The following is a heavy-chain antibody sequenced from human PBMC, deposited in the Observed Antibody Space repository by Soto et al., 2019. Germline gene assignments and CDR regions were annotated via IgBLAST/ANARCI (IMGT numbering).Heavy chain of an antibody. CDR3: ARTTAVPNTLRSRYFFDY. D-gene: IGHD4-17*01. Sequence: SETLSLTCSVSGGSVSDKTYYWSWIRQPPGKRLEWIGYVYYSGTTNYNPSLKSRATISVDLSKNRFSLRLSSVTTADTALYYCARTTAVPNTLRSRYFFDYWGQGTLVNVSS. CDR1: GGSVSDKTYY. J-gene: IGHJ4*02. V-gene: IGHV4-61*01. CDR2: VYYSGTT.